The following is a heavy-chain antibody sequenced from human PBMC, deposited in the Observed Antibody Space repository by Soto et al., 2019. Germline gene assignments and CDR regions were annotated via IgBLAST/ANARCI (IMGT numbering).Heavy chain of an antibody. CDR1: GFTFSSYS. V-gene: IGHV3-21*01. D-gene: IGHD3-3*01. CDR3: AREGGGFWSGRNYYGMDV. Sequence: EVQLVESGGGLVKPGGSLRLSCAASGFTFSSYSMNWVRQAPGKGLEWVSSISSSSSYIYYADSVKGRFTISRDNAKNSLYLQLNSLRAEDTAVYYCAREGGGFWSGRNYYGMDVWGQGTTVTVSS. CDR2: ISSSSSYI. J-gene: IGHJ6*02.